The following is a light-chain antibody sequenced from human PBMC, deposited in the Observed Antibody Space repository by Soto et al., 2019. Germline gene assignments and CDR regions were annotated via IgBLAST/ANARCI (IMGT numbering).Light chain of an antibody. CDR2: GNM. CDR3: KSYDSSLSGYV. V-gene: IGLV1-40*01. Sequence: QSVLTQPPSVSGAPGQTVIISCSGSNSNIGAPYDVNWYRQLPGTAPKLLIYGNMNRPSGVPDRFSGSKSGTSASLAITGLQAEDEADYYCKSYDSSLSGYVFGTGTKLIVL. CDR1: NSNIGAPYD. J-gene: IGLJ1*01.